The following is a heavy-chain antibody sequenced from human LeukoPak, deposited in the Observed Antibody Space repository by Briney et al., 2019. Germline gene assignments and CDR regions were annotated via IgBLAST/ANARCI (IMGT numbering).Heavy chain of an antibody. CDR1: GYTFTSYG. D-gene: IGHD3-22*01. J-gene: IGHJ3*02. CDR2: ISAYNGNT. V-gene: IGHV1-18*01. CDR3: ARAPVYCYDSSAFDI. Sequence: ASVKVSCKASGYTFTSYGISWVRQAPGQGLEWMGWISAYNGNTNYAQKLQGRVTMTTDTSTSTAYMELRSLRSDDTAVYYCARAPVYCYDSSAFDIWGQGTMVTVSS.